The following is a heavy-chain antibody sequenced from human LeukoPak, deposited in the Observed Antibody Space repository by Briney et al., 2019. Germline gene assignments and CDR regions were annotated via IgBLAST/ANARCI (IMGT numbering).Heavy chain of an antibody. CDR3: ARVVGGFDY. D-gene: IGHD3-10*01. J-gene: IGHJ4*02. CDR1: RGSISSSY. CDR2: IYYSGST. V-gene: IGHV4-59*01. Sequence: PPETLSVSCTDSRGSISSSYWSWIRQPPGKGLEWIGYIYYSGSTNYNPSLKSRVTISVDTSKNQFSLKLSSVTAADTAVYYCARVVGGFDYWGQGTLVAVSS.